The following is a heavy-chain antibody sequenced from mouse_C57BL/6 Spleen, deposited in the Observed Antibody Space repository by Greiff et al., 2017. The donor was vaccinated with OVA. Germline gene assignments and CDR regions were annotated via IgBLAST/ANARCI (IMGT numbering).Heavy chain of an antibody. CDR1: GYTFTSYW. D-gene: IGHD1-1*01. CDR2: IHPSDSDT. J-gene: IGHJ2*01. Sequence: VQLQQPGAELVKPGASVKVSCKASGYTFTSYWMHWVKQRPGQGLEWIGSIHPSDSDTNYNQKFKGKATLTVDKSSSTAYMQLSSLTSEDSAVYYCAIGSSQPDYFDYWGQGTTLTVSS. V-gene: IGHV1-74*01. CDR3: AIGSSQPDYFDY.